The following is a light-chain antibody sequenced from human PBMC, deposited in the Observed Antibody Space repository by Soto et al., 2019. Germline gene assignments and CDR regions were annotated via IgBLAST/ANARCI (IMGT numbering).Light chain of an antibody. CDR2: EVH. J-gene: IGLJ1*01. V-gene: IGLV2-8*01. CDR3: TSDRGNNNVRV. Sequence: QSVLTQPPSASGSPGQSVTISCTGTSSDVGHYTYVAWYQQHPGKAPTLLLYEVHKRPSGVPDRFSGSTSGNTASLTRCGLESVVVSDNSSTSDRGNNNVRVFGTGT. CDR1: SSDVGHYTY.